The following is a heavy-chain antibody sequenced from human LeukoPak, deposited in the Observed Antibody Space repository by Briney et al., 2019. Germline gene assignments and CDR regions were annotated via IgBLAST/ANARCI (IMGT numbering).Heavy chain of an antibody. D-gene: IGHD2-8*01. CDR3: ARDNAGLPYAFDI. CDR1: GGSISRYY. Sequence: PSETLSLTCTVSGGSISRYYWGWIRQPPGKGLEWIGSIYYSGSTNYNPSLKSRVSISVDTAKNQFSLKLRSVTAADTAVYYCARDNAGLPYAFDIWGQGTMVTVSS. J-gene: IGHJ3*02. CDR2: IYYSGST. V-gene: IGHV4-59*01.